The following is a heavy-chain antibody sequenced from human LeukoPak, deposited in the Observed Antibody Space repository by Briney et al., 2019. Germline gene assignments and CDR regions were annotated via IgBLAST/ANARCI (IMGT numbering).Heavy chain of an antibody. CDR3: ARDSGPDYGGNSYAFDI. CDR1: GFTFSSYS. D-gene: IGHD4-23*01. CDR2: ISSSSSYI. Sequence: GGSLRLSCAASGFTFSSYSMNWVRQAPGKGLEWVSSISSSSSYIYYADSVKGRFTISRDNAKNSLYLQMNSLRAEDTAVYYCARDSGPDYGGNSYAFDIWGQGTMVTVSS. J-gene: IGHJ3*02. V-gene: IGHV3-21*01.